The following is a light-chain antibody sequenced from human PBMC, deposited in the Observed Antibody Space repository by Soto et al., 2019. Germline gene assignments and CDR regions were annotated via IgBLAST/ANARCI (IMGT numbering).Light chain of an antibody. V-gene: IGLV2-14*03. Sequence: QSVLTQPASVSGSPGQSITLSCTGTSSDVGDYNYVSWYQQHPGKAPRLIIYDVSYRPSGVSNRFSGSKSGNTASLTISGLQAEDEADYYCSSYASSSTWVFGGGTKLTVL. J-gene: IGLJ3*02. CDR1: SSDVGDYNY. CDR2: DVS. CDR3: SSYASSSTWV.